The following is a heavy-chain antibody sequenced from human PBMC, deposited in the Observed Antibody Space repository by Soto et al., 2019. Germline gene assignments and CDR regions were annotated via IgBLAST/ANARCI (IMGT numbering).Heavy chain of an antibody. D-gene: IGHD3-16*02. CDR1: GGSISSGGYY. CDR3: ARAPARYDYVWGSYRDDAFDI. Sequence: QVQLQESGPGLVKPSQTLSLTCTVSGGSISSGGYYWSWIRQHPGKGLEWIGYIYYSGSTYYNPSLKSRVTISVDTSKNQFSLKLSSVTAADTAVYYCARAPARYDYVWGSYRDDAFDIWGQGTMVTVSS. J-gene: IGHJ3*02. V-gene: IGHV4-31*03. CDR2: IYYSGST.